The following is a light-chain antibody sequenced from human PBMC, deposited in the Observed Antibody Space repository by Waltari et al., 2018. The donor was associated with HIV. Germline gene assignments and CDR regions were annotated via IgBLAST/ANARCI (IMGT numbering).Light chain of an antibody. V-gene: IGLV2-14*01. CDR3: SSYTSSSSYV. CDR1: SSYVGGYNF. J-gene: IGLJ1*01. CDR2: EVS. Sequence: QSALTQPASVSGSPGQSLPTPSTGTSSYVGGYNFVPWYQQHPAKAPKRMIYEVSNRPAGVSNRFSGSKSGNTASLTISGLQAEDEADYYCSSYTSSSSYVFGTGTKVTVL.